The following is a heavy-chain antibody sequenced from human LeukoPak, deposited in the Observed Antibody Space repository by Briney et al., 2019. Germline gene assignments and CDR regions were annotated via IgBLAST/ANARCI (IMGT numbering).Heavy chain of an antibody. V-gene: IGHV3-7*01. CDR2: IKQEGSEK. D-gene: IGHD3-22*01. Sequence: GGSLRLSCAASGFTFSSYWMSWVRQAPGNGLEWVANIKQEGSEKYYVDSGKGRFTISRDNAKNSLYLQMNSLRAEDTAVYYCARDRPGGYYYDSSGYYYFDYWGQGTLVTVSS. CDR3: ARDRPGGYYYDSSGYYYFDY. CDR1: GFTFSSYW. J-gene: IGHJ4*02.